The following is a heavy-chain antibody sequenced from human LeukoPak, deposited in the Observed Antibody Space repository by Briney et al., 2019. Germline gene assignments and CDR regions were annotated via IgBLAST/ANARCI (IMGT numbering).Heavy chain of an antibody. Sequence: GESLKISCKGSGYSFTSYWIGWVHQMPGKGLELMGIIYPGDSDTRYSPSFQGQVTISTDKSISTAYLQWSSLKASDTAMYYCARQSAAGTQNWFDPWGQGTLVTVSS. CDR2: IYPGDSDT. D-gene: IGHD6-13*01. CDR3: ARQSAAGTQNWFDP. V-gene: IGHV5-51*07. J-gene: IGHJ5*02. CDR1: GYSFTSYW.